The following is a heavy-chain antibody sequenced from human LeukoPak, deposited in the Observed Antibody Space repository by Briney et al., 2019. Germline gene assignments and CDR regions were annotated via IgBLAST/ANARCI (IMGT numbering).Heavy chain of an antibody. V-gene: IGHV4-59*12. Sequence: PSETLSLNCTVSGDSITSYYWSWIRQPPGKGLEWIGNIYYSGSTNYNPSLKSRVTISVDSSKNQFSLKLSSVTAADTAVYYCAREATVVVAPMVLWGQGSLVTVSS. J-gene: IGHJ4*02. CDR1: GDSITSYY. CDR3: AREATVVVAPMVL. D-gene: IGHD2-15*01. CDR2: IYYSGST.